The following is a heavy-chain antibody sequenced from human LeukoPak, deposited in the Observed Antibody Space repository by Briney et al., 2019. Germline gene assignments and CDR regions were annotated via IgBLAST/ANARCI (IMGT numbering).Heavy chain of an antibody. V-gene: IGHV1-46*01. CDR2: INPRGGST. CDR1: GYTFSSHF. D-gene: IGHD3-22*01. CDR3: ARVKSYYYDTSDKDAFDI. J-gene: IGHJ3*02. Sequence: ASVKVSCKASGYTFSSHFMHWVRQAPGQGLEWMGIINPRGGSTSYTQKFQGRVTMTRDTSTSTVYMELSSLRSEDTAVYYCARVKSYYYDTSDKDAFDIWGQGTMVTVSS.